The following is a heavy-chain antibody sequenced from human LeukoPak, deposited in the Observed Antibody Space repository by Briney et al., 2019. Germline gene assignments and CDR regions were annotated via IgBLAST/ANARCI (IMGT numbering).Heavy chain of an antibody. D-gene: IGHD1-26*01. J-gene: IGHJ5*02. CDR1: GGSISSYY. CDR3: ARDLLPGVGASTWGFDP. V-gene: IGHV4-4*07. CDR2: IYTSGST. Sequence: PSETLSLTCTVSGGSISSYYWSWIRQPAGKGLEWIGRIYTSGSTNYNPSLKSRVTMSVDTSKNQFSLKLSSVTAADTAVYYCARDLLPGVGASTWGFDPWGQGTLVTVSS.